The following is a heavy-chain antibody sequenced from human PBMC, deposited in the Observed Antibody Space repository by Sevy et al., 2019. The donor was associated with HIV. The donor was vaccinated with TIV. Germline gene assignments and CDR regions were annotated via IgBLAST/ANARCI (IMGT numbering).Heavy chain of an antibody. CDR2: ISNSGANT. CDR1: GFTFSSYG. D-gene: IGHD6-19*01. J-gene: IGHJ4*02. CDR3: AKEWTLLSDWYGEFDY. V-gene: IGHV3-23*01. Sequence: GGSLRLSCAASGFTFSSYGMHWVRQAPGKGLEWVSGISNSGANTYYADSVRGRFTVSRDNSKNTVYLQLNSLRAEDTAIYYCAKEWTLLSDWYGEFDYWGQGTLVTVSS.